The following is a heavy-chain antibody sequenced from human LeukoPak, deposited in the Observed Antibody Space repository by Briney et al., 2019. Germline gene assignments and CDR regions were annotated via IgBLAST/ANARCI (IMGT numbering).Heavy chain of an antibody. D-gene: IGHD4-23*01. CDR1: GSSFTSYW. Sequence: GEPLKISCKGSGSSFTSYWIGWVRQMPGKGLEWMRIIYPGDSDTRYSPSFQGQVTIPADKSISTAYLQWSSLKASDTAMYYCASYEDYGGNGGYFDYWGQGTLVTVSS. CDR2: IYPGDSDT. J-gene: IGHJ4*02. V-gene: IGHV5-51*01. CDR3: ASYEDYGGNGGYFDY.